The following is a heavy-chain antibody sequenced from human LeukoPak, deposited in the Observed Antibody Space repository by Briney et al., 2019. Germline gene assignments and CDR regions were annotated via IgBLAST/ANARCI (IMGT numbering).Heavy chain of an antibody. V-gene: IGHV4-34*01. CDR2: INHSGST. Sequence: TSETLSLTCAVYGGSLSGYYWSWIRQPPGKGLEWIGEINHSGSTNYNPSLKSRVTISVDTSKNQFSLKLSSVTAADTAVYYCARAGRESLAAMRHWFDPWGQGTLVTVSS. CDR3: ARAGRESLAAMRHWFDP. J-gene: IGHJ5*02. D-gene: IGHD2-2*01. CDR1: GGSLSGYY.